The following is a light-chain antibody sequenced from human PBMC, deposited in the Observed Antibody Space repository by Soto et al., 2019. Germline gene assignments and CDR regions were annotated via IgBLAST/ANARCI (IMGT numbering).Light chain of an antibody. J-gene: IGLJ3*02. CDR1: SSDIGAYTF. CDR2: EVS. CDR3: QSYDSRLSGV. V-gene: IGLV2-14*01. Sequence: QSALTQPASVSGSPGQSITISCSGTSSDIGAYTFVSWYQQHPGKAPKLMIYEVSNRPSGVSDRFSGSKSGNTASLTISGLQTEDEGDYYCQSYDSRLSGVFGGGTKMTVL.